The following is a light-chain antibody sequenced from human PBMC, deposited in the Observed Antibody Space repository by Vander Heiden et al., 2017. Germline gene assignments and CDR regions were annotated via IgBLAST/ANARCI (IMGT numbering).Light chain of an antibody. J-gene: IGKJ2*01. V-gene: IGKV3-11*01. CDR1: QSVSSY. Sequence: EIVLTQSPATLSLSPGERATLSCRASQSVSSYLAWYQQKPGQAPRLLIYDASNRATGIPARFSGSGSGTDFTLTISSLEPEDFAVYYCQQRSNWLRTFGQWTKLEIK. CDR2: DAS. CDR3: QQRSNWLRT.